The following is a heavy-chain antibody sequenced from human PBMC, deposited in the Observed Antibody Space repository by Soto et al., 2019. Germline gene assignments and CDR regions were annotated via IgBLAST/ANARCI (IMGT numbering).Heavy chain of an antibody. Sequence: PSETLSLTCAVSGGSISSSTYYWGWIRQPPDKGLEWIGVISYTGSTYYSPSLKSRVTISVDTSKSQFSLKLSSVTAADTAVYYCARHLRFFGSRPYYWPDFWGQGTLVTVSS. V-gene: IGHV4-39*01. CDR1: GGSISSSTYY. CDR2: ISYTGST. J-gene: IGHJ4*02. D-gene: IGHD3-10*01. CDR3: ARHLRFFGSRPYYWPDF.